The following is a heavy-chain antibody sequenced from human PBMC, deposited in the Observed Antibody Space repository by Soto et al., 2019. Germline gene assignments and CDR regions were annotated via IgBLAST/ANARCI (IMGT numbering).Heavy chain of an antibody. CDR3: VRVTGAERH. CDR2: IYNHGQI. V-gene: IGHV3-53*01. Sequence: EVQLVESGGGLTQPGGSLRLSCVVSGFIVSRSHMMWVRQAPGKGLEGVSVIYNHGQINYVDPVKGRFNIARDNSKNTIYLQMNSLKVEDTAVYYCVRVTGAERHWGQGALVTVSS. J-gene: IGHJ4*02. D-gene: IGHD7-27*01. CDR1: GFIVSRSH.